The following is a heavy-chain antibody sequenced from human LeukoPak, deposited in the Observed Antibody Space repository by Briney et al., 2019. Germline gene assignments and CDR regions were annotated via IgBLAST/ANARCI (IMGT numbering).Heavy chain of an antibody. CDR3: ARDARGGNPGFLDY. J-gene: IGHJ4*02. D-gene: IGHD4-23*01. CDR2: IWYDGSNK. Sequence: PGGSLRLSCTTSGFTFGDYAMSWVRQAPGKGLEWVAVIWYDGSNKYYADSVKGRFTISRDNSKNTLYLQMNSLRAEDTAVYYCARDARGGNPGFLDYWGQGTLVTVSS. V-gene: IGHV3-33*01. CDR1: GFTFGDYA.